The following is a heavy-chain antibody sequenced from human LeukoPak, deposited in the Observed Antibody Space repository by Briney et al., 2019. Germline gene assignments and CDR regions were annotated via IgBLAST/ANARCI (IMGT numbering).Heavy chain of an antibody. D-gene: IGHD6-19*01. V-gene: IGHV3-21*01. CDR3: ARDAQWLVPEGYYYYMDV. CDR2: ISGRSSYI. Sequence: GGSLRLSCEASGFTFSRYNMNWFRQAPGKGLERASSISGRSSYIFYADSVKGRFTISRDNAKNSLYLHMNSLRAEDTAVYYCARDAQWLVPEGYYYYMDVWGKGTTVTVSS. J-gene: IGHJ6*03. CDR1: GFTFSRYN.